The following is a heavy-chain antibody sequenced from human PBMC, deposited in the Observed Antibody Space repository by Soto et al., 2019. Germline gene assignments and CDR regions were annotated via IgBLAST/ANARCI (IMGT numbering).Heavy chain of an antibody. J-gene: IGHJ6*02. D-gene: IGHD1-7*01. Sequence: GGSLRLSCAASGFTFSSYAMSWVRQAPGKGLEWVSAISGSGGSTYYADSVKGRFTISRDNSKNTLYLQMNSLRAEDTAVYYCAKNLEIRNLQTILYYYYGMDVWGQGTTVTVSS. CDR2: ISGSGGST. V-gene: IGHV3-23*01. CDR3: AKNLEIRNLQTILYYYYGMDV. CDR1: GFTFSSYA.